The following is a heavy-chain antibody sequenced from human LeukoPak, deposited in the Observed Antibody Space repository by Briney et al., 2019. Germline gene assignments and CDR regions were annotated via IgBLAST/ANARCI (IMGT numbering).Heavy chain of an antibody. V-gene: IGHV3-74*01. CDR1: GFTFSSYW. CDR3: AKCSGWFVRGKDYYYYYMDV. J-gene: IGHJ6*03. D-gene: IGHD6-19*01. CDR2: INNDGSST. Sequence: GGSLRLSCGASGFTFSSYWMHWVRQAPGKGLVWVSRINNDGSSTSYADSVQGRFTISRDNSKDTLYLQMNSLRAEDTAVYYCAKCSGWFVRGKDYYYYYMDVWGKGTTVTVSS.